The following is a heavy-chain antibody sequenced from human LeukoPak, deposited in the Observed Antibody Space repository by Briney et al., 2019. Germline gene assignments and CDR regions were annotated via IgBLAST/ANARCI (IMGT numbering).Heavy chain of an antibody. Sequence: ASVKVSCKASGYTFTTYGISWVRQAPGQGLEWMGWIGAYNGNTNYAQKLQGRVTMTTDTSTSTAYMELRSLRSDDTAVYYCARDFYCSGGSCYDCFDPWGQGTLVTVSS. CDR3: ARDFYCSGGSCYDCFDP. J-gene: IGHJ5*02. V-gene: IGHV1-18*01. D-gene: IGHD2-15*01. CDR1: GYTFTTYG. CDR2: IGAYNGNT.